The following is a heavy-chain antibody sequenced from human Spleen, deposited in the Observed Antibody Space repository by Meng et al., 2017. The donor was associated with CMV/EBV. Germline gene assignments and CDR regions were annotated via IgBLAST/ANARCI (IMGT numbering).Heavy chain of an antibody. D-gene: IGHD2-2*02. CDR1: GYTFTDYY. V-gene: IGHV1-2*02. CDR3: ARGYCSSTSCYSGAFDI. CDR2: VNPNSGGT. J-gene: IGHJ3*02. Sequence: ASVKVSCKASGYTFTDYYIHWVRQAPGQGLEWMGWVNPNSGGTNYAQKFQGRVTMTRDTSISTAYMELRRLKSDDTAVYYCARGYCSSTSCYSGAFDIWGQGTMVTVSS.